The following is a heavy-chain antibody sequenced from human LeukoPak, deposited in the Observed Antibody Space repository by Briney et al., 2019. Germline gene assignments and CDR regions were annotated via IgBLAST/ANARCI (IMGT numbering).Heavy chain of an antibody. CDR3: ARPNFWSGYYQGY. Sequence: ASVKVSCKASGYTFTGYYMHWVRQAPGQGLEWMGWINPNSGGTNYAQKFQGRVTMTRDTSISTAYMELSRLRSDDAAVYYCARPNFWSGYYQGYWGQGTLVTVSS. CDR1: GYTFTGYY. D-gene: IGHD3-3*01. J-gene: IGHJ4*02. V-gene: IGHV1-2*02. CDR2: INPNSGGT.